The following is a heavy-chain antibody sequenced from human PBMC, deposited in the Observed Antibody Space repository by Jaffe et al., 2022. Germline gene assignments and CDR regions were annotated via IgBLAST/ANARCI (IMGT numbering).Heavy chain of an antibody. D-gene: IGHD6-13*01. CDR2: IYYSGST. V-gene: IGHV4-39*01. J-gene: IGHJ4*02. CDR3: ARHLGEQQLGDFDY. Sequence: QLQLQESGPGLVKPSETLSLTCTVSGGSISSSSYYWGWIRQPPGKGLEWIGSIYYSGSTYYNPSLKSRVTISVDTSKNQFSLKLSSVTAADTAVYYCARHLGEQQLGDFDYWGQGTLVTVSS. CDR1: GGSISSSSYY.